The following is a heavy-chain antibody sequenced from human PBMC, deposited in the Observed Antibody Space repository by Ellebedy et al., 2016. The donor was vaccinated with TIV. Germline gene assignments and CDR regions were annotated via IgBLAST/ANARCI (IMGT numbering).Heavy chain of an antibody. Sequence: AASVKVSCKASGYTFTSYGITWVRQAPGQGLEWMGWISAYNGNTNYAPKFQGRVTMTTDTSTSTAYMELRSLRSDDTAVYYCAQTVVRGLIDVFDIWGQGTMVTVSS. J-gene: IGHJ3*02. CDR2: ISAYNGNT. D-gene: IGHD3-10*01. CDR1: GYTFTSYG. V-gene: IGHV1-18*01. CDR3: AQTVVRGLIDVFDI.